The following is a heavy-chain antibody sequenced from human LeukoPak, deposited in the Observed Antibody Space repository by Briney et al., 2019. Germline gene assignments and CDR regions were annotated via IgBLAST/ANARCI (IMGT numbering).Heavy chain of an antibody. V-gene: IGHV4-39*01. D-gene: IGHD6-19*01. CDR3: ARRWTSGNTGRWFDP. CDR2: IYYSGST. J-gene: IGHJ5*02. Sequence: PSETLSLTCTVSGGSIGSYWGWIRQPPGKGLEWIGSIYYSGSTYYNPSLQSRVTISVDTSKNQFSLNLRSVTAADTAVYYCARRWTSGNTGRWFDPWGQGTLVTVSS. CDR1: GGSIGSY.